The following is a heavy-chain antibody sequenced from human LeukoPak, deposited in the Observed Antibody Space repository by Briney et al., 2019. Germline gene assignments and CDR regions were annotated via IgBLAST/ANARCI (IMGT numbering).Heavy chain of an antibody. CDR3: ARDLGRQARYYFDY. CDR1: GFTFTSHP. Sequence: GGSLRLSFVASGFTFTSHPMHWVRQAPGKGLEWATVISSDGSDKHYADSVKGRFTISRDNSKNTLYLQMNSLRTEDTAIYYCARDLGRQARYYFDYWGPGTLVTVSS. D-gene: IGHD6-6*01. CDR2: ISSDGSDK. V-gene: IGHV3-30*01. J-gene: IGHJ4*02.